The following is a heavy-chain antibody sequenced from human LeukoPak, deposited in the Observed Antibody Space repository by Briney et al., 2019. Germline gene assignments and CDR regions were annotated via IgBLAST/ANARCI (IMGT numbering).Heavy chain of an antibody. D-gene: IGHD1-1*01. Sequence: GGSLRLFCAASGFTFSNCAMSWVRQARGMGREWVANIKKDGSEKYYVDSVKGRFTISRNNAKNSLYLQMNSLRAEDTAVYYCARHLTNYYYGMDVWGQGTTVTVSS. CDR1: GFTFSNCA. J-gene: IGHJ6*02. CDR2: IKKDGSEK. V-gene: IGHV3-7*01. CDR3: ARHLTNYYYGMDV.